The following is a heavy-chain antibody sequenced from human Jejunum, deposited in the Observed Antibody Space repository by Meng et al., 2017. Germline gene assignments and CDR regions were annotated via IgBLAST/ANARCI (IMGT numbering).Heavy chain of an antibody. Sequence: QWQLQESGPGLVKPSPTPSLTCTVSGDSFNSPDYYWSWIRQPPAKGLEWIGYIYYSGSTYYNPSLKSRVSISGDTSNKQFSLKLTSVTAADTAVYYCARSPYSGSALPFFDYWGQGSLVTVSS. D-gene: IGHD1-26*01. CDR1: GDSFNSPDYY. V-gene: IGHV4-30-4*01. CDR3: ARSPYSGSALPFFDY. J-gene: IGHJ4*02. CDR2: IYYSGST.